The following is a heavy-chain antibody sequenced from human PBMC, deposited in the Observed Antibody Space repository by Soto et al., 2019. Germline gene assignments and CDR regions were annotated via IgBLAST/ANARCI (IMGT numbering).Heavy chain of an antibody. CDR1: GGTFSSYS. J-gene: IGHJ4*02. CDR3: ARDGGRNSGGIDY. CDR2: IIPIFGTA. V-gene: IGHV1-69*01. Sequence: QVQLVQSGAEVKKPGSSVKVSCKASGGTFSSYSINWVRQAPGQGLEWMGEIIPIFGTANYAQKFQGRVTITADESTTTVYMGVSSLRSEDTDVYYCARDGGRNSGGIDYWGQGTLVTVSS. D-gene: IGHD1-26*01.